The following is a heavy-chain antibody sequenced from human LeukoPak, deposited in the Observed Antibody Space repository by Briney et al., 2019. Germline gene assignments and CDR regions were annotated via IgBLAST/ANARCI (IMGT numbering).Heavy chain of an antibody. Sequence: GGSLRLSCAASGFTFSDHAMTWVRQAPGKGLEWVSEITGSGSSTYYADSVKGRFTISRDNSKNTMFLQMNSVRAEDTATYYCAREWFDFDYWGQGILVTVSS. CDR3: AREWFDFDY. CDR1: GFTFSDHA. J-gene: IGHJ4*02. V-gene: IGHV3-23*01. D-gene: IGHD3-22*01. CDR2: ITGSGSST.